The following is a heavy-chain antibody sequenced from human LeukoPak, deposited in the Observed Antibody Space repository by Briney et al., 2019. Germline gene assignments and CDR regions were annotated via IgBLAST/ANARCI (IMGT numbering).Heavy chain of an antibody. D-gene: IGHD3-10*01. CDR2: IIPILGIT. CDR3: ARDTNMVRGVPNFDS. CDR1: GGTFSNYG. J-gene: IGHJ4*02. V-gene: IGHV1-69*04. Sequence: ASVKVSCTASGGTFSNYGLSWVRQAPGQGLEWMGRIIPILGITNYAQKFQDRVTITADKSTITAYMELSSLRSEDTAVYYCARDTNMVRGVPNFDSWGQGTLVTVSS.